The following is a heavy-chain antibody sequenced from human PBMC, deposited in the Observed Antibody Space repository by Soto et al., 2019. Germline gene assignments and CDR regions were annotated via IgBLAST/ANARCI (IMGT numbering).Heavy chain of an antibody. CDR3: ARVRDYSMCYFDY. CDR2: ISSSGSTI. CDR1: GFTFSSYE. V-gene: IGHV3-48*03. J-gene: IGHJ4*02. Sequence: SLRLSCAASGFTFSSYEMNWVRQAPGKGLEWVSYISSSGSTIYYADSVKGRFTISRDNAKNSLYLQMNSLRAEDTAVYYCARVRDYSMCYFDYWGQGTLVTVSS. D-gene: IGHD4-4*01.